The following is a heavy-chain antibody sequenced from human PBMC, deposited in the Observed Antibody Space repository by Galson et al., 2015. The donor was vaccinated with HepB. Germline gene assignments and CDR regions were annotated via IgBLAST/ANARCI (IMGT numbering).Heavy chain of an antibody. CDR1: GFTFSSYG. CDR3: AKVHVDMATIGRGYFDY. V-gene: IGHV3-30*18. D-gene: IGHD5-24*01. Sequence: SLRLSCAASGFTFSSYGMHWVRQAPGKGLEWVSVISYDGSNKYSADSVKGRFTISRDNSKNTLYLQMNSLRAEDTAVYYCAKVHVDMATIGRGYFDYWGQGTLVTVSS. J-gene: IGHJ4*02. CDR2: ISYDGSNK.